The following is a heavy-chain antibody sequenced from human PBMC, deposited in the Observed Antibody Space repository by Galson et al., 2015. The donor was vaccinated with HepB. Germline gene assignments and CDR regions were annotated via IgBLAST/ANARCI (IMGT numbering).Heavy chain of an antibody. Sequence: CAISGDSVSSNSAAWNWIRQSPSRGLEWLGKTYYRSKWYNDYAVSVNSRITINPDTSKNQFSLQLNSVTPEDTAVYYCARFVDCGGDCRNWFDPWGQGTLVTVSS. CDR1: GDSVSSNSAA. V-gene: IGHV6-1*01. CDR2: TYYRSKWYN. J-gene: IGHJ5*02. D-gene: IGHD2-21*02. CDR3: ARFVDCGGDCRNWFDP.